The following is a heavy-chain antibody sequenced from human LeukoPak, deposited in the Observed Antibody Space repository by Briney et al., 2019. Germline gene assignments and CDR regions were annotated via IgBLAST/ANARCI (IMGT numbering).Heavy chain of an antibody. CDR1: GYTFTSYG. CDR2: ISAYNGNT. CDR3: ARSLHGYSSPELYYFDY. Sequence: ASVKVSCKASGYTFTSYGISWVRQAPGQGLEWMGWISAYNGNTNYAQKLQGRVTMTTDTSTSTAYMELRSLRSDDTAVYYCARSLHGYSSPELYYFDYWGQGTLVTVSS. V-gene: IGHV1-18*01. J-gene: IGHJ4*02. D-gene: IGHD5-24*01.